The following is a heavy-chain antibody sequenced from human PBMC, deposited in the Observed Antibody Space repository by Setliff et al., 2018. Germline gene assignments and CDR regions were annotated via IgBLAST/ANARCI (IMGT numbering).Heavy chain of an antibody. J-gene: IGHJ3*02. Sequence: PSETLSLTCTVSGDSISSRRNYWGWFRQPAGKELEWIGQVYTSWSTNFNPSLKSRVTMSVDASKNQISLKLMSVTAADTAVYYCGRLQGYCSGGRCYGQYAFDIWGQGTVVTVSS. CDR2: VYTSWST. CDR1: GDSISSRRNY. CDR3: GRLQGYCSGGRCYGQYAFDI. V-gene: IGHV4-61*09. D-gene: IGHD2-15*01.